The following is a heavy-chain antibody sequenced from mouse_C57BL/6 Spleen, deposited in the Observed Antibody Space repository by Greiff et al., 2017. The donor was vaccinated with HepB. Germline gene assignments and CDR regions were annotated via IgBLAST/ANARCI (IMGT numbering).Heavy chain of an antibody. CDR3: TTFDCYLFDY. D-gene: IGHD2-4*01. Sequence: EVQLQQSGAELVRPGASVKMSCTASGFNIKDDYMHWVKQRPEQGLEWIGWIDPENGDTEYASKFQGKATITADTSSNTAYLQLSSLTSEDTAVYYCTTFDCYLFDYWGQGTTLTVSS. J-gene: IGHJ2*01. CDR1: GFNIKDDY. V-gene: IGHV14-4*01. CDR2: IDPENGDT.